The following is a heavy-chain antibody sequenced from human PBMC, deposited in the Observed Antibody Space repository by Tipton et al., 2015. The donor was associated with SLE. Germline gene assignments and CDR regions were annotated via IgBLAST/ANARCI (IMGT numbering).Heavy chain of an antibody. V-gene: IGHV4-34*01. CDR1: GGSTSDTN. CDR3: ARHFGWSFDV. Sequence: TLSLTCAVYGGSTSDTNWSWIRQSPGKGLEWIGEIHHIGGTKYSPSLKSRVTISIDTSKNQFSLKLISVTAADTAVYYCARHFGWSFDVWGQGTMVTVSS. D-gene: IGHD2-15*01. CDR2: IHHIGGT. J-gene: IGHJ3*01.